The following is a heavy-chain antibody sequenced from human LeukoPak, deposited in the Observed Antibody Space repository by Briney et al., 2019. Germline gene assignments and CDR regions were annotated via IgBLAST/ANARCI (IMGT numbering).Heavy chain of an antibody. J-gene: IGHJ6*03. CDR2: IYYSGST. CDR3: ARSPYYYMDV. V-gene: IGHV4-59*11. Sequence: SETLSLTCTVSGGSISSHYWSWIRQPPGKGLEWIGYIYYSGSTNYNPSLKSRVTISVDTSKNQFSLKLSSVTAADTAVYYCARSPYYYMDVWGQGTTVTVSS. CDR1: GGSISSHY.